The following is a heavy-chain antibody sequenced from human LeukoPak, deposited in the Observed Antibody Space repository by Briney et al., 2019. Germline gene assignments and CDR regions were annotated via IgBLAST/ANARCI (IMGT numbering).Heavy chain of an antibody. CDR3: VPYYDYVWGSYHPYNWFDP. V-gene: IGHV6-1*01. Sequence: SQTLSLTCAISGDSVSSNSAAWNWIRQSPSRGLEWLGRTYYRSKWYNDYAVSVKSRITINPDTSKNQFSLKLSSVTAADTAVYYCVPYYDYVWGSYHPYNWFDPWGQGTLVTVSS. CDR1: GDSVSSNSAA. J-gene: IGHJ5*02. CDR2: TYYRSKWYN. D-gene: IGHD3-16*02.